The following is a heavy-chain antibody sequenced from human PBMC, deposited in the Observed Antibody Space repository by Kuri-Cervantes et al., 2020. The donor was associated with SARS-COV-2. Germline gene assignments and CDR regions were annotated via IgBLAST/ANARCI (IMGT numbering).Heavy chain of an antibody. Sequence: GESLKISCKASGFRFGIHAMHWVRQAPGKGLEWXSFISFXGDKTYYADSVRGRFTISRDNSXNTVSLQMNSLRPEGTAVYYCARDRETTWYYGMDVWGQGTTVTVSS. V-gene: IGHV3-30-3*01. CDR1: GFRFGIHA. CDR2: ISFXGDKT. J-gene: IGHJ6*02. CDR3: ARDRETTWYYGMDV.